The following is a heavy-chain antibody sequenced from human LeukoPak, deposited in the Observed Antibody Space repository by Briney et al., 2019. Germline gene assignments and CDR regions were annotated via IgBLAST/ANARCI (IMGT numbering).Heavy chain of an antibody. CDR1: GGSFGTYY. CDR3: ARGVSPLDY. J-gene: IGHJ4*02. V-gene: IGHV4-59*12. Sequence: SETLSLTCTVSGGSFGTYYWSWIRQPPGKGLEWIGDIYYSGSTNYNPSLKSRVTISVDTSKNQFSLKLSSVTAADTAVYYCARGVSPLDYWGQGTLVTVSS. D-gene: IGHD2-8*01. CDR2: IYYSGST.